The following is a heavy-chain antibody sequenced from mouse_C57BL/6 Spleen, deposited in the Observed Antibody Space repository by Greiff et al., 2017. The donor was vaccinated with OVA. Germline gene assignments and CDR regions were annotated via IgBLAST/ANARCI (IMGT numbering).Heavy chain of an antibody. CDR3: ARSDDGYYSFAY. V-gene: IGHV7-3*01. J-gene: IGHJ3*01. Sequence: DVKLQESGGGLVQPGGSLSLSCAASGFTFTDYYMSWVRQPPGKALEWLGFIRNKANGYTTAYSASVQGRFTISRDNSQSILYLQMNALRAEDRATYYCARSDDGYYSFAYWGQGTLVTVSA. D-gene: IGHD2-3*01. CDR2: IRNKANGYTT. CDR1: GFTFTDYY.